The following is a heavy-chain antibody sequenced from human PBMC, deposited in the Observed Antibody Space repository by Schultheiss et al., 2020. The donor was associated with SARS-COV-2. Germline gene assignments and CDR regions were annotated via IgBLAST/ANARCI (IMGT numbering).Heavy chain of an antibody. CDR2: IYYSGST. CDR1: GGSISSYY. CDR3: AREGVYYYDSSGLDY. V-gene: IGHV4-59*12. D-gene: IGHD3-22*01. J-gene: IGHJ4*02. Sequence: SETLSLTCTVSGGSISSYYWSWIRQPPGKGLEWIGYIYYSGSTYYNPSLKSRVTISVDTSKNQFSLKLSSVTAADTAVYYCAREGVYYYDSSGLDYWGQGTLVTVSS.